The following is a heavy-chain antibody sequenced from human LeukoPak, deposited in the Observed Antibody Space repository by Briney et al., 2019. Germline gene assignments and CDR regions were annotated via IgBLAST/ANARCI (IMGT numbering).Heavy chain of an antibody. V-gene: IGHV3-7*01. CDR3: VRDRGFGANDY. D-gene: IGHD3-10*01. CDR1: GFTFSSYW. J-gene: IGHJ4*02. Sequence: GGSLRLSCAASGFTFSSYWMSWVRQAPGKGLEWVANIRQDGSTMSYVDSVRGRFTISRDNAKNSLYLQMSSLGADDTAVYYCVRDRGFGANDYWGQGTLLTVSS. CDR2: IRQDGSTM.